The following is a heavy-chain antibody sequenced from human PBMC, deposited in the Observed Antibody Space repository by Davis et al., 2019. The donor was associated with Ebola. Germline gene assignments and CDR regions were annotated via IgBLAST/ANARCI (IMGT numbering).Heavy chain of an antibody. CDR2: ISAYSGDT. CDR1: GYTFTNYG. D-gene: IGHD1-14*01. V-gene: IGHV1-18*01. J-gene: IGHJ4*02. CDR3: ARDGRYKSDRGDDADNLDY. Sequence: ASVKVSCKASGYTFTNYGITWVRQAPGQGLQWVGWISAYSGDTNYVQKLQGRVTMTAEISTSTAYMELRSLTSDDTAIYFCARDGRYKSDRGDDADNLDYWGQGTLVTVSS.